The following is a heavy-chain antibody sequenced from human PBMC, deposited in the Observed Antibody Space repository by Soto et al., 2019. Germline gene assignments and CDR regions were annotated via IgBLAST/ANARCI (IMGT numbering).Heavy chain of an antibody. D-gene: IGHD2-2*01. Sequence: VKVSCKASGYTFTGYYVHWVREAPGQGLEWMGWINPETGGTSYAQKFQGRVTLSRDTSINTAYLEVSRLRFDDAAVYFCARERYQVISDGMDVWGQGTTVTVSS. V-gene: IGHV1-2*02. CDR1: GYTFTGYY. CDR2: INPETGGT. J-gene: IGHJ6*02. CDR3: ARERYQVISDGMDV.